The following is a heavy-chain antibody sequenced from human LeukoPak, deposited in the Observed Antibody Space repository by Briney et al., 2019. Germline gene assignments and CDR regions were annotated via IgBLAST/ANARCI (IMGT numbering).Heavy chain of an antibody. CDR3: AKDRTNTAMVYYYFDY. J-gene: IGHJ4*02. Sequence: GGSLRLSCAASGFTFSTYAMSWVRQAPGKGLEWVSAISGSGGSTYYADSVKGRFTISRDNSENTLYLQMNSLRAEDTAVYYCAKDRTNTAMVYYYFDYWGQGTLVTVSS. D-gene: IGHD5-18*01. CDR2: ISGSGGST. V-gene: IGHV3-23*01. CDR1: GFTFSTYA.